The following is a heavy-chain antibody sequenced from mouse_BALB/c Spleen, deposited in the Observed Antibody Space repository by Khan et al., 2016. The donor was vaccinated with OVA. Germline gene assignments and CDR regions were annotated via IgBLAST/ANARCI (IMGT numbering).Heavy chain of an antibody. V-gene: IGHV3-2*02. CDR2: ISYSGST. CDR1: GYSITSDYA. CDR3: ARSGCRYAFAY. D-gene: IGHD2-14*01. Sequence: EVELVESGPGLVKPSQSLSLTCTVTGYSITSDYAWNWIRQFPGNKLEWMGYISYSGSTSYNPSLKSRISITRDTSKNQFFLQLNSVTTEDTATYYCARSGCRYAFAYWGQGTLVTVSA. J-gene: IGHJ3*01.